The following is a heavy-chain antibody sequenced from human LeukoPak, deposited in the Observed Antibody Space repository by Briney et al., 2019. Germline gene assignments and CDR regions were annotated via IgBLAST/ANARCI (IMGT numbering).Heavy chain of an antibody. J-gene: IGHJ4*02. D-gene: IGHD1-26*01. Sequence: SETLSLTCTVSGGSISSSSYYWGWIRQPPGKGLGWIGSIYYSGSTYYNPSLKSRVTISVDTSKNQFSLKLSSVTAADTAVYCCAVTAATEVGFDYWGQGTLVTVSS. V-gene: IGHV4-39*01. CDR2: IYYSGST. CDR3: AVTAATEVGFDY. CDR1: GGSISSSSYY.